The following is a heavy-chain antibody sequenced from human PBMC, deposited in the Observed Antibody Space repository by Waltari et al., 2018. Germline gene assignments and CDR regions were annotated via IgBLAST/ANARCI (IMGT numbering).Heavy chain of an antibody. CDR1: DGSISNHH. CDR3: ARDPPVIDYSFDS. Sequence: QVQLQESGPGLVKPSETLSLTCSVSDGSISNHHWNWIRQPPGKGLEWIGYVYYTGSTKYNPSLKSRVIISVDTSNNQFSLTLNSVTAADTAIYYCARDPPVIDYSFDSWGQGILVTVSP. V-gene: IGHV4-59*11. D-gene: IGHD4-4*01. J-gene: IGHJ4*02. CDR2: VYYTGST.